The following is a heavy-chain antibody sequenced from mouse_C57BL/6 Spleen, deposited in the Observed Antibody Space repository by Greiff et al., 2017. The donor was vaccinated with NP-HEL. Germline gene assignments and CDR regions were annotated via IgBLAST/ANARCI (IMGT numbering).Heavy chain of an antibody. V-gene: IGHV1-76*01. CDR1: GYTFTDYY. D-gene: IGHD1-1*01. Sequence: QVQLQQSGAELVRPGASVKLSCKASGYTFTDYYINWVKQRPGQGLEWIARIYPGSGNTYYNEKFKGKATLTAEKSSSTAYMQLSSLTSEDSAVYFCARYGSSYNYFDYWGQGTTLTVSS. CDR3: ARYGSSYNYFDY. J-gene: IGHJ2*01. CDR2: IYPGSGNT.